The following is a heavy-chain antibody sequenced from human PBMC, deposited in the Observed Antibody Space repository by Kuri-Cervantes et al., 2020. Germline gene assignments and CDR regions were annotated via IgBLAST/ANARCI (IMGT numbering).Heavy chain of an antibody. CDR2: INPNSGGT. D-gene: IGHD2-2*01. Sequence: ASVKVSCKASGYTFTGYYMHWVRQAPGQGLEWMGWINPNSGGTNYAQKFQGRVTITADESTSTAYMELSSLRSEDTAVYYCARDRGCSSTSCYDNWFDPWGQGTLVTVSS. V-gene: IGHV1-2*02. J-gene: IGHJ5*02. CDR3: ARDRGCSSTSCYDNWFDP. CDR1: GYTFTGYY.